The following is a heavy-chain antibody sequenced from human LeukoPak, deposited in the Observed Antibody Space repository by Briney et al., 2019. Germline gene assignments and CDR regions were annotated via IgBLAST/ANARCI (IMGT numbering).Heavy chain of an antibody. CDR1: GFTFSSYG. V-gene: IGHV3-30*18. Sequence: GGSLRLSCAASGFTFSSYGMHWVRQAPGKGLEWVAVISYDGSNKYYADSVKGRFTISRDNSKNTLYLQMNSLRAEDTAVYYCAKAYMVRGAFDYWGQGTLVTVSS. J-gene: IGHJ4*02. CDR2: ISYDGSNK. D-gene: IGHD3-10*01. CDR3: AKAYMVRGAFDY.